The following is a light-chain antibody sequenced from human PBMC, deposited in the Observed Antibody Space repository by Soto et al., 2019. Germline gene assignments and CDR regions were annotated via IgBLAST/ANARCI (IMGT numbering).Light chain of an antibody. CDR3: QTWGSGIPVI. J-gene: IGLJ2*01. CDR2: VNSDGSH. CDR1: SGHSRYA. Sequence: QSVLTQSPSASASLGASVKLTCTLSSGHSRYAIAWHQQQPEKGPRYLMKVNSDGSHNKGDGIPDRFSGSSSGAERYLTISSLQSEDEADYYCQTWGSGIPVIFGGGTKVTVL. V-gene: IGLV4-69*01.